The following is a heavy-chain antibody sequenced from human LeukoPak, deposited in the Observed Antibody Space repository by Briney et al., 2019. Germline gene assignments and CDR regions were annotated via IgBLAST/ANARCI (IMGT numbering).Heavy chain of an antibody. J-gene: IGHJ4*02. V-gene: IGHV1-8*03. CDR3: ARGPPDTAMVGDYFDY. Sequence: GASVKVSCKASGYTFTSYDINWVRQATGQGLEGMGWMNPNSGNTGYAQKFQGRVTITRNTSISTAYMELSSLRSEDTAVYYCARGPPDTAMVGDYFDYWGQGTLVTVSS. D-gene: IGHD5-18*01. CDR2: MNPNSGNT. CDR1: GYTFTSYD.